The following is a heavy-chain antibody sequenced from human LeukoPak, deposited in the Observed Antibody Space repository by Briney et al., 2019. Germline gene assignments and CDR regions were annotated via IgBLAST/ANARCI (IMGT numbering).Heavy chain of an antibody. CDR2: INHSGST. Sequence: SETLSLTCAVYGGSFSGYYWSWIRQPPGKGLEWIGEINHSGSTNYNPSLKSRVTISVDTSKNQFSLKLSSVTAADTAVYYCARGEELHLGELSFFDYWGQGTLVTVSS. CDR3: ARGEELHLGELSFFDY. CDR1: GGSFSGYY. D-gene: IGHD3-16*02. J-gene: IGHJ4*02. V-gene: IGHV4-34*01.